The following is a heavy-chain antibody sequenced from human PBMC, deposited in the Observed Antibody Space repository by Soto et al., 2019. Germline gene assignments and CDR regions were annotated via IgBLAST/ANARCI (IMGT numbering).Heavy chain of an antibody. D-gene: IGHD3-3*01. CDR3: ARGFLEWLSPSFDD. CDR2: ISAYNGNT. CDR1: GYTFTSYG. V-gene: IGHV1-18*01. J-gene: IGHJ4*02. Sequence: ASVKVSCKASGYTFTSYGISWVRQAPGQGPEWMGWISAYNGNTNYAQKLQGRFTMTTDTSTSTAYMELRSRRSDDTAVYYCARGFLEWLSPSFDDWGQGTLVTVSS.